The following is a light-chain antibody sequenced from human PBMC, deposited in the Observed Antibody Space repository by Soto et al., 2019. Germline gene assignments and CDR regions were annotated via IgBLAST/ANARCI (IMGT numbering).Light chain of an antibody. Sequence: EIVLTQTPGTLSFSPGERATLSCSASKTSTTLALYQRKPGQAPRLLIYGSSTRATGIPARFSGSGSGTEFTLTISILQSEDFAVYYCQQYKNWPSITFGQGTNVDIK. V-gene: IGKV3D-15*01. CDR1: KTSTT. CDR3: QQYKNWPSIT. CDR2: GSS. J-gene: IGKJ1*01.